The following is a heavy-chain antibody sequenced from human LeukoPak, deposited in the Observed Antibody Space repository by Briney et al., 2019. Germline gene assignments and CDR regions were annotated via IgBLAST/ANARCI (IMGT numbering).Heavy chain of an antibody. CDR2: IIPIFGTA. V-gene: IGHV1-69*05. J-gene: IGHJ6*03. CDR1: RGTFSRYA. CDR3: ARVAGATMAPYYMDV. D-gene: IGHD1-26*01. Sequence: SVKVSCKASRGTFSRYAISWVRQAPGQGLGWWGGIIPIFGTANSAQKFQGRVTITTDKSTSTAYVELSSLRAEDTAVYYCARVAGATMAPYYMDVWGKGTTVTVSS.